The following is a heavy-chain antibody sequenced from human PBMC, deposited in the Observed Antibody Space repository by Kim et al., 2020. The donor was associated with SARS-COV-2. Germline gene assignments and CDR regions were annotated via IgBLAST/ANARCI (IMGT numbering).Heavy chain of an antibody. CDR2: IYYSGST. Sequence: SETLSLTCTGSGFSISSYYWSWIRQAPGKGLEWIGYIYYSGSTNYNPSFKSRVTISVDTSNNQLFLKLSSVTAADTAVYYCARARYIAAAGTCWFDSW. V-gene: IGHV4-59*01. D-gene: IGHD6-13*01. CDR1: GFSISSYY. J-gene: IGHJ5*01. CDR3: ARARYIAAAGTCWFDS.